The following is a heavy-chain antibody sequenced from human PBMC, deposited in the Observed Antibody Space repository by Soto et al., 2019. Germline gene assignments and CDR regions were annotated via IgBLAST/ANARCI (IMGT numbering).Heavy chain of an antibody. CDR3: AREMQWLKDY. J-gene: IGHJ4*02. CDR2: INSDGSST. D-gene: IGHD6-19*01. V-gene: IGHV3-74*01. CDR1: GFTFRSDW. Sequence: EVQLVESGGGLVQPGGSLRLYCAASGFTFRSDWMHCVRQAPGNGLVWVSRINSDGSSTSYADSVKGRFTISRDNAQNTVYVQMNSLSAEDTAVYYCAREMQWLKDYRCQGTLVTVSS.